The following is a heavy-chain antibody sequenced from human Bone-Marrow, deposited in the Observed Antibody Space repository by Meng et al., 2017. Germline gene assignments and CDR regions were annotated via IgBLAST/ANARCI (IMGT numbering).Heavy chain of an antibody. CDR1: GFTFSDYY. J-gene: IGHJ2*01. CDR3: AKGTSGSYWYFDL. CDR2: ISGSGGDT. V-gene: IGHV3-23*04. Sequence: EVRVVDVGGDLVRPGGSLRLSCAASGFTFSDYYISWVRQAPGKGLEWVSAISGSGGDTYYADSVKGRFTISRDSSKNTLFLQMNSLSAEDTALYYCAKGTSGSYWYFDLWGRGTLVTVSS. D-gene: IGHD1-26*01.